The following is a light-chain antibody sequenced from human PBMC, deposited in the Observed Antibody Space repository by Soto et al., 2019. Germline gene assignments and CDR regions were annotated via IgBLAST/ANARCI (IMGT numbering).Light chain of an antibody. J-gene: IGKJ1*01. CDR1: QSVSGN. Sequence: EIVMTQSPATLSVSPGERATLSCRASQSVSGNLAWYQQKPGQAPRLLIYGASTRATGIPARFSGSGSGTEFTLSISSLQSEDVAVYYWQQYNNWPPLTFGQGTKVEIK. V-gene: IGKV3-15*01. CDR2: GAS. CDR3: QQYNNWPPLT.